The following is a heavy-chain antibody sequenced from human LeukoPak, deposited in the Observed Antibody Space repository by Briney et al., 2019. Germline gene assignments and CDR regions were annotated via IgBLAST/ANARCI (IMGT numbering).Heavy chain of an antibody. CDR1: GYIFTGYY. CDR3: ARGGEYSYGPRRPFYIDY. J-gene: IGHJ4*02. D-gene: IGHD5-18*01. V-gene: IGHV1-2*02. Sequence: GASVKVSCKASGYIFTGYYMHWVRQAPGQGLEWMGWINPNSGGTNYAQKFQGRVTMTRDTSISTAYMELSRLRSDDTAVYYCARGGEYSYGPRRPFYIDYWGQGTLVTVSS. CDR2: INPNSGGT.